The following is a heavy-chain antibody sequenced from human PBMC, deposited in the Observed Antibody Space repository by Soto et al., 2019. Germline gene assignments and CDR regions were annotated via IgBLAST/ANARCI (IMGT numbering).Heavy chain of an antibody. Sequence: GASVKVSCKASGTTFSNFAIGWVRQAPGQGLEWMGGIILPFGTPNYAQKFQGRVTITADESTSTAYMELSSLRSEDTAVYYCARDLGAWPDYWGQGTLVTVSP. CDR3: ARDLGAWPDY. V-gene: IGHV1-69*13. CDR1: GTTFSNFA. J-gene: IGHJ4*02. CDR2: IILPFGTP. D-gene: IGHD1-26*01.